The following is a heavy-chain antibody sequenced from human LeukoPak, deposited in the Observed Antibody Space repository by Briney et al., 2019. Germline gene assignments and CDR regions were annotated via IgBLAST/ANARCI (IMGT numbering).Heavy chain of an antibody. CDR3: ARWNGYGWHDY. J-gene: IGHJ4*02. V-gene: IGHV4-4*07. D-gene: IGHD5-12*01. CDR2: IYTSGTT. CDR1: GGSISSDY. Sequence: SETLSLTCNLSGGSISSDYWSWIRQPAGKGLEWIGRIYTSGTTIYNPSLKSRVTMSVDTSKNQFSLKLTSVTAADTAVYYCARWNGYGWHDYWGQGILVTVSS.